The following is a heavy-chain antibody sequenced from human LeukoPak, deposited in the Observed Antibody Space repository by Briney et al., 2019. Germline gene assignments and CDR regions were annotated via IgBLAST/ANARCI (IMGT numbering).Heavy chain of an antibody. V-gene: IGHV4-39*01. J-gene: IGHJ3*02. D-gene: IGHD2-15*01. CDR2: IYYSGST. CDR3: ARHLSGGLSLMGAFDI. Sequence: SETLSLTCTVSGGSISSSSYYWGWIRQPPGKGLEWIGRIYYSGSTYYNPSLKSRVTISVDTSKNQFSLRLSSVTAADTAVYYCARHLSGGLSLMGAFDIWGQGTMVTVSS. CDR1: GGSISSSSYY.